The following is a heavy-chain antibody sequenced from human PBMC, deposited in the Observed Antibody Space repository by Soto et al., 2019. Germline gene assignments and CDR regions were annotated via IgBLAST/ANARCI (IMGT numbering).Heavy chain of an antibody. CDR3: ARRTPRGAATPYYYYYGMDV. J-gene: IGHJ6*02. CDR2: INHSGST. V-gene: IGHV4-34*01. CDR1: CGSFSVYY. Sequence: SETVSLTFSVSCGSFSVYYWSWIRQPPGKGLEWIGEINHSGSTNYNPSLKSRVTISVDTSKNQFSLKLSSVTAADTAVYYCARRTPRGAATPYYYYYGMDVWGQGTTVTVSS. D-gene: IGHD2-15*01.